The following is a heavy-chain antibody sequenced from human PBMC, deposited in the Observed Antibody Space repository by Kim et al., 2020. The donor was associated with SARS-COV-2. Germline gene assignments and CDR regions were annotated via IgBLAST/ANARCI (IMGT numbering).Heavy chain of an antibody. CDR3: AKDVSYSSGWYYFDY. Sequence: DSVKGRFTNSRDNAKNSLYLQMNSLRAEDTALYYCAKDVSYSSGWYYFDYWGQGTLVTVSS. D-gene: IGHD6-19*01. J-gene: IGHJ4*02. V-gene: IGHV3-9*01.